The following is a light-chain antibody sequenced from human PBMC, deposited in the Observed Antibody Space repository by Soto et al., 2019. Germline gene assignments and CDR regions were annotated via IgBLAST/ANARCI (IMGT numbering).Light chain of an antibody. CDR3: LQYYGGPPHT. Sequence: DIVMTQSPDSLAVSLGERATINCKSTQSVLYSSNNMNYLAWYQDKPGQPPKMLISWASTRASGVPDRFSGSGSGTDFTLTISSLQAEDVAVYYCLQYYGGPPHTFGQGTKLEI. CDR2: WAS. V-gene: IGKV4-1*01. J-gene: IGKJ2*01. CDR1: QSVLYSSNNMNY.